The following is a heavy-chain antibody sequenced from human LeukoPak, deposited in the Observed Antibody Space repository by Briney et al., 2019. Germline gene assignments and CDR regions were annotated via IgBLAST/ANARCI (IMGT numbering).Heavy chain of an antibody. CDR1: GGSISSYY. D-gene: IGHD5/OR15-5a*01. J-gene: IGHJ4*02. CDR2: IYDSGST. Sequence: SETLSLTCTVSGGSISSYYWSWIRQPPGKGLEWIGYIYDSGSTNYNPSLRSRVTISIDTSKNQFSLKLSSVTAADTAVYYCARDVSRRRFDYWGQGTLVTVSS. V-gene: IGHV4-59*01. CDR3: ARDVSRRRFDY.